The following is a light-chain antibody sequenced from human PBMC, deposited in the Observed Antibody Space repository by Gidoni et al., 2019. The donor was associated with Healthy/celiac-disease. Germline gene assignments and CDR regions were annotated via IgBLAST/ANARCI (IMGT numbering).Light chain of an antibody. V-gene: IGKV3-15*01. CDR1: QSVSSN. J-gene: IGKJ1*01. CDR3: QQYNNWPPWK. Sequence: EIVMTQSPATLSVSPGERATLSCRASQSVSSNLAWYQQKPGQAPRLLIYGASTRATGIPARFSGSGSGTEFTLTISSLQSEDFAVDYCQQYNNWPPWKVXQGTKVEIK. CDR2: GAS.